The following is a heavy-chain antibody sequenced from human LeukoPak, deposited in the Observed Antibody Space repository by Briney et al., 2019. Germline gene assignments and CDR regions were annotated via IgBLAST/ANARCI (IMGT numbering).Heavy chain of an antibody. Sequence: SETLSLTCTVSGDSITSGDYYWTWIRQPPGKGPEWVAYMHYTGNTYYNSSLKSRLTISVDTSKNQFSLRLSFVTAADTAMYHCARHLSGSSWFDPWGQGTLVTVSS. CDR1: GDSITSGDYY. V-gene: IGHV4-30-4*08. CDR2: MHYTGNT. CDR3: ARHLSGSSWFDP. D-gene: IGHD1-26*01. J-gene: IGHJ5*02.